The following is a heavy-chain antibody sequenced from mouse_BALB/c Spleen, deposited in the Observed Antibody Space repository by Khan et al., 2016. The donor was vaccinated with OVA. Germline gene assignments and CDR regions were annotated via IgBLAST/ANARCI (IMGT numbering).Heavy chain of an antibody. CDR2: INTYTGEP. V-gene: IGHV9-3-1*01. J-gene: IGHJ4*01. Sequence: LVESGPELKKPGETVKISCKASGYIFTNYGMNWVKQAPGKGLKWMGWINTYTGEPTYADDFKGRFVFSLETSASTAYLQINNLKNEDTATYFSARPPYFSYVMGYWGQGTSVTVSS. D-gene: IGHD2-10*01. CDR1: GYIFTNYG. CDR3: ARPPYFSYVMGY.